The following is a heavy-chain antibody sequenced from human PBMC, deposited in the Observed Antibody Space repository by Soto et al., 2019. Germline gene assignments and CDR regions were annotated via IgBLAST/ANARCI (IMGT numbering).Heavy chain of an antibody. CDR3: ARARQYYDCELDP. J-gene: IGHJ5*02. D-gene: IGHD3-22*01. Sequence: QVQLQESGPGLVKPSQTLSLTCTVSGDSISRGAYYWTWIRQHPGKGLEWIGYIPNTGRTYYNPSLKSRLTISLDTSENQCSLKLTSVTAADTAIYYCARARQYYDCELDPWGQGTLVTVSS. CDR1: GDSISRGAYY. CDR2: IPNTGRT. V-gene: IGHV4-31*03.